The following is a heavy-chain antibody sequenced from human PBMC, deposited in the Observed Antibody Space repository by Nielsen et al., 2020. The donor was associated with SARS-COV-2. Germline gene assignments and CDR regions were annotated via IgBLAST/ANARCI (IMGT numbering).Heavy chain of an antibody. V-gene: IGHV4-39*07. CDR1: GGSISSSSYY. J-gene: IGHJ6*02. CDR2: IYYSGST. Sequence: GSLRLSCTVSGGSISSSSYYWGWIRQPPGKGLEWIGSIYYSGSTNYNPSLKSRVTISVDTSKNQFSLKLSSVTAADTAVYYCARNNKGYCSGGSCYYYYGMDVWGQGTTVTVSS. CDR3: ARNNKGYCSGGSCYYYYGMDV. D-gene: IGHD2-15*01.